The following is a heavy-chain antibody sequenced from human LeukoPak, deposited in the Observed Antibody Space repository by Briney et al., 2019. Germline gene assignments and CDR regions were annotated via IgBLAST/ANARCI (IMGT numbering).Heavy chain of an antibody. CDR1: GGTFSSYA. CDR2: IIPIFGTA. CDR3: ASRQGDYGDSFDY. Sequence: SVKVSCKASGGTFSSYAISWVRQAPGQGLEWMGRIIPIFGTANYAQKFQGRVTITTDESTSTAYMELSSLRSEDTAVYYCASRQGDYGDSFDYWGQGTLVTVSS. V-gene: IGHV1-69*05. D-gene: IGHD4-17*01. J-gene: IGHJ4*02.